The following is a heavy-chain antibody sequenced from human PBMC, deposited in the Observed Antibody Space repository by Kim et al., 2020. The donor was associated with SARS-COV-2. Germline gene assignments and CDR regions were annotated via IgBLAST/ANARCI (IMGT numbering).Heavy chain of an antibody. V-gene: IGHV3-23*01. CDR1: GFTFSSYA. CDR2: ISGSGGST. D-gene: IGHD2-21*02. Sequence: GGSLRLSCAASGFTFSSYAMSWVRQAPGKGLEWVSAISGSGGSTYYADSVKGRFTISRDNSKNTLYLQMNSLRAEDTAVYYCAKSLAYCGGDCYFGWWYFDLWGRGTLVTVSS. J-gene: IGHJ2*01. CDR3: AKSLAYCGGDCYFGWWYFDL.